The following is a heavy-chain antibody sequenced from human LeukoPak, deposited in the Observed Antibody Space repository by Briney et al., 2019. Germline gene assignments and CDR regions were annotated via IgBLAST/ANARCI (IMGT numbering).Heavy chain of an antibody. CDR3: ARDILSQGPDAFDI. Sequence: GGSLRLSCAASGFTVSSNYMSWVRQVPGKGLEWVSVIYSGGSTYYADSVKGRFTISRDNSKNTLYLQMNSLRAEDTAVYYCARDILSQGPDAFDIWGQGTMVTVSS. D-gene: IGHD2/OR15-2a*01. CDR2: IYSGGST. CDR1: GFTVSSNY. J-gene: IGHJ3*02. V-gene: IGHV3-53*01.